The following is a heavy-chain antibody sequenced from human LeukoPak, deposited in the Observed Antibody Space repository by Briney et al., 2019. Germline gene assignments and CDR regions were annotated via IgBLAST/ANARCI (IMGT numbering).Heavy chain of an antibody. CDR3: ARDGRGWPGMQGAFDI. D-gene: IGHD6-19*01. CDR1: GGSISSYY. Sequence: SETLSLACTVSGGSISSYYWSWIRQPPGKGLEWIAYIYYSGSTHYNPSLKSRVTISVDTSKTQFSLKMSSVTAADTVVYYCARDGRGWPGMQGAFDIWGQGTMVTVSS. V-gene: IGHV4-59*01. CDR2: IYYSGST. J-gene: IGHJ3*02.